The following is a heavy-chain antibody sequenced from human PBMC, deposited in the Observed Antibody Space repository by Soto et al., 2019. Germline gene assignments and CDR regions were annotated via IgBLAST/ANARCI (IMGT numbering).Heavy chain of an antibody. CDR3: ARDFTLDTAMVNPEYYYGMDV. CDR2: ISSSSSYI. D-gene: IGHD5-18*01. J-gene: IGHJ6*02. Sequence: PXGSLILSCSASGFTFSSYSMNWVRQAPGKGLDWVSSISSSSSYIYYADSVKGRFTISRDNAKNSLYLQMNSLRAEDTAVYYCARDFTLDTAMVNPEYYYGMDVWGQGTTVTVSS. V-gene: IGHV3-21*01. CDR1: GFTFSSYS.